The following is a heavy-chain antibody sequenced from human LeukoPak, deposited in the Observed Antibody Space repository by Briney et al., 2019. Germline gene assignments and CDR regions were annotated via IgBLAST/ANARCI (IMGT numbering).Heavy chain of an antibody. CDR1: GFTFSNAW. CDR2: ISSSSSSYI. V-gene: IGHV3-21*01. CDR3: ASSGVAEPESFDY. J-gene: IGHJ4*02. Sequence: GGSLRLSCAASGFTFSNAWMSWVRQAPGKGLEWVSSISSSSSSYIYYADSVKGRFTISRDNAKNSLYLQMNSLRAEDTAVYYCASSGVAEPESFDYWGQGTLVTVSS. D-gene: IGHD1-14*01.